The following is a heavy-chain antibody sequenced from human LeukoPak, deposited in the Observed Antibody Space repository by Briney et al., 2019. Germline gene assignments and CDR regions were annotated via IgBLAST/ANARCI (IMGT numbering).Heavy chain of an antibody. CDR1: GFTFSSYA. CDR2: ISYDGSNK. D-gene: IGHD2-15*01. J-gene: IGHJ4*02. V-gene: IGHV3-30*04. CDR3: AKGGLVAAIKYYFDY. Sequence: GRSLRLSCAASGFTFSSYAMHWVRQAPGKGLEWVAVISYDGSNKYYADSVKGRFTISRDNSKNTLYLQMNSLRAEDTAVYYCAKGGLVAAIKYYFDYWGQGTLVTVSS.